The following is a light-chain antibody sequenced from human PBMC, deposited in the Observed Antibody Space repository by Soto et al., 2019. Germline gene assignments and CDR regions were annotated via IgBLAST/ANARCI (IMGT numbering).Light chain of an antibody. Sequence: QSALTQPRSVSGSPLQSVTISCTGTSSDVGGYNYVSWYQQHPGKAPKLMIYDVSKRPSGVPDRFSGSKSGNTASLTISGLQAEDEADYYCCSYAGSPLYVFGTGTKVTVL. V-gene: IGLV2-11*01. CDR1: SSDVGGYNY. J-gene: IGLJ1*01. CDR2: DVS. CDR3: CSYAGSPLYV.